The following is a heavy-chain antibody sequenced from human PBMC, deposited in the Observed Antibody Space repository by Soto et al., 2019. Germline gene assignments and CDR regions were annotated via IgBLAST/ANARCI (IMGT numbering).Heavy chain of an antibody. CDR3: AKQLRGSGWYPLDS. CDR1: EFSLSSSD. CDR2: SSFDVTQQ. Sequence: GGSLRLSCTASEFSLSSSDMHWVRRAPGKGLEWLAVSSFDVTQQFYGDSVKGRFTVSRDNSNNTLYLEMNSLRTEDTAVYYCAKQLRGSGWYPLDSWGQGTPVTVSS. V-gene: IGHV3-30*18. D-gene: IGHD6-19*01. J-gene: IGHJ4*02.